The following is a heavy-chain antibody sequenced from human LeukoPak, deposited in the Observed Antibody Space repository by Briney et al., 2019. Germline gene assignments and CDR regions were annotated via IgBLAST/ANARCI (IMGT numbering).Heavy chain of an antibody. CDR2: IRSSGSTI. J-gene: IGHJ6*03. D-gene: IGHD2-2*01. CDR3: ARVMVVPAFYDYYMDV. CDR1: GFTFSDYS. V-gene: IGHV3-48*01. Sequence: GGALRLSCAASGFTFSDYSMNLVRLAPGTGLEWLSYIRSSGSTIYYADSVTGLFTISRDNAKNSLYLQMNSLRAEDTAVYYCARVMVVPAFYDYYMDVWGKGTTVTVSS.